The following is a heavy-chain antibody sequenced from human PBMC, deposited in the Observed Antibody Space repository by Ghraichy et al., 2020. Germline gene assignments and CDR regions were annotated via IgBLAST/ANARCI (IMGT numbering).Heavy chain of an antibody. D-gene: IGHD3-16*02. CDR2: ISGSGGST. CDR1: GFTFSSYA. Sequence: LSLTCAASGFTFSSYAMSWVRQAPGKGLEWVSAISGSGGSTYYADSVKGRFTISRDNSKNTLYLQMNSLRAEDTAVYYCAKGGGVIVIYGMDVWGQGTTVTVSS. V-gene: IGHV3-23*01. J-gene: IGHJ6*02. CDR3: AKGGGVIVIYGMDV.